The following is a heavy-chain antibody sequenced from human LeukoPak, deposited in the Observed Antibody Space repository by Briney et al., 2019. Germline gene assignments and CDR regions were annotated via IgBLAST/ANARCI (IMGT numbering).Heavy chain of an antibody. CDR2: ISYDGSNK. D-gene: IGHD3-10*01. CDR1: GFTFSSYG. CDR3: AKVPGDHIGSGRSGY. J-gene: IGHJ4*02. V-gene: IGHV3-30*18. Sequence: PGGSLRLSCAASGFTFSSYGMHWVRQAPGKGLEWVAVISYDGSNKYYADSVKGRFTISRDNSRDTLYLQMNRLRAEDTAIYYCAKVPGDHIGSGRSGYWGQGTLVTVSS.